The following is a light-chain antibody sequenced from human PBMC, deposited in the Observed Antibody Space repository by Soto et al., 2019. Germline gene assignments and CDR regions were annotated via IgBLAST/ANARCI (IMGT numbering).Light chain of an antibody. J-gene: IGKJ4*01. Sequence: DIQMTQSPSSLSASVGDRVTITCRASQSIANYLNWYQQNSGRAPELLIHAAYSLQSGVPSRFSGSGSRTDFTLTISRLQPEDFATYYCQQSYDTPLTFGGGTQVEI. CDR1: QSIANY. V-gene: IGKV1-39*01. CDR2: AAY. CDR3: QQSYDTPLT.